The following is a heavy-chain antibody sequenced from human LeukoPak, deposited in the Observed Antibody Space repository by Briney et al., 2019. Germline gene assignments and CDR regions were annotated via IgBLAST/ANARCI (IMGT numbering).Heavy chain of an antibody. Sequence: PGGSLRLSCAASGFTFSSYGMHWVRQAPGKGLEWVAVIWYDGSNKYYADSVKGRFTISRDNSKNTLYLQMNSLRAEDTAVYYCARDGEVGWLQSKSQDYGMDVWGQGTTVTVSS. V-gene: IGHV3-33*01. D-gene: IGHD5-24*01. CDR1: GFTFSSYG. CDR3: ARDGEVGWLQSKSQDYGMDV. CDR2: IWYDGSNK. J-gene: IGHJ6*02.